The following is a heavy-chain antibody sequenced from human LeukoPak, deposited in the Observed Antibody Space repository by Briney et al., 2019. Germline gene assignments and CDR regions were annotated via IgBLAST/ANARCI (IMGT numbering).Heavy chain of an antibody. Sequence: QTGGSLRLSCAASGFTFSRHEMNWVRQAPGKGLEWVSYITSSGTTIYYADSVKGRFTVSRDNAKNSLYLQMNSLRAEDTAVYYCARDSSDSSGWYEGWFDPWGQGTLVTVSS. CDR1: GFTFSRHE. D-gene: IGHD6-19*01. CDR3: ARDSSDSSGWYEGWFDP. CDR2: ITSSGTTI. V-gene: IGHV3-48*03. J-gene: IGHJ5*02.